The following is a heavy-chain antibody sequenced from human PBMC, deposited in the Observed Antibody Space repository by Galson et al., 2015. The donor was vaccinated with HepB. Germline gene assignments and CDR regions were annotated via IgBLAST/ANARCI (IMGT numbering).Heavy chain of an antibody. CDR1: GGTFTSYY. D-gene: IGHD6-6*01. V-gene: IGHV1-46*01. CDR3: ARLGLEYSSSCWFDP. J-gene: IGHJ5*02. CDR2: INPSGGST. Sequence: SVKVSCKASGGTFTSYYMHWVRQAPGQGLEWMGIINPSGGSTSYAQKFQGRVTMTRDTSTSTVYMERSSLKASDTAMYYCARLGLEYSSSCWFDPWGQGTLVTVSS.